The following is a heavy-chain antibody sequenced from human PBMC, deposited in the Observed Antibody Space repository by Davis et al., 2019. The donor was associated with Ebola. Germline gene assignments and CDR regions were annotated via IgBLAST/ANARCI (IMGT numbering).Heavy chain of an antibody. CDR3: TTTILGYCSGDSCTHDDY. CDR2: IRSKANSYAT. J-gene: IGHJ4*02. V-gene: IGHV3-73*01. D-gene: IGHD2-15*01. CDR1: GFTFSGSA. Sequence: GGSLRLSCAASGFTFSGSAMHWVRQASGKGLEWVGRIRSKANSYATAYAASVKGRFTISRDDSKNTAYLQMNSLKTEDTAVYYCTTTILGYCSGDSCTHDDYWGQGTLVTVSS.